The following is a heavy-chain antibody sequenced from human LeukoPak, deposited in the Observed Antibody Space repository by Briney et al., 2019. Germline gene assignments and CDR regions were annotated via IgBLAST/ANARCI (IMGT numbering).Heavy chain of an antibody. V-gene: IGHV3-23*01. CDR3: AKGNGYSGYRDYFDY. CDR1: GFTFSSYA. D-gene: IGHD5-12*01. J-gene: IGHJ4*02. CDR2: ISGSGGST. Sequence: GGSLRLSCAASGFTFSSYAMSWVRQAPGKGLEWVSAISGSGGSTYYADSVKGRFTISRDNSKNTLYLQMNSLRAEDTAVYYCAKGNGYSGYRDYFDYWGQGTLVTVSS.